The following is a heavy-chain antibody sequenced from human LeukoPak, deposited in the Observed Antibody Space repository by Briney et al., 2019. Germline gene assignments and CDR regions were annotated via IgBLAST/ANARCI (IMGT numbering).Heavy chain of an antibody. CDR3: ARGSIAARFDY. CDR2: INPSGGST. V-gene: IGHV1-46*01. J-gene: IGHJ4*02. Sequence: GASVKVSCKASGYTFTSYYMHWVRQAPGQGLEWMGIINPSGGSTNYAQKFQGRVTITTDESTSTAYMELSSLRSEDTAVYYCARGSIAARFDYWGQGTLITVSS. CDR1: GYTFTSYY. D-gene: IGHD6-6*01.